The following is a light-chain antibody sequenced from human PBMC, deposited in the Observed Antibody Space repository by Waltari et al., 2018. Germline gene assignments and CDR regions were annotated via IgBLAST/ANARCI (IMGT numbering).Light chain of an antibody. CDR3: QQYNTYPLT. CDR2: KAS. J-gene: IGKJ1*01. Sequence: DIQMTQSPSTLSATVGNRVPFTCRASQNINSWLAWYQQKPGKAPKFLIYKASSLESGVPSRFSGSGSGTEFTLTISSLQPDDFGTYYCQQYNTYPLTFGQGTKVEIK. V-gene: IGKV1-5*03. CDR1: QNINSW.